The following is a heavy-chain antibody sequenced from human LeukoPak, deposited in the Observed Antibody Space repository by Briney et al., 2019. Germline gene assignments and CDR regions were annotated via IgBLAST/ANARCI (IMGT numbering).Heavy chain of an antibody. V-gene: IGHV3-30*18. D-gene: IGHD3-10*01. CDR2: ISYDGSNK. CDR3: AKTLAGDGMGV. CDR1: GFTFSNYG. Sequence: GGSLRLSCAASGFTFSNYGIHWVRQAPGKGLEWVALISYDGSNKYYADSVKGRFTISRDNSRNTLYLQMNSLRADDTAVYYCAKTLAGDGMGVWGKGTTVTVSS. J-gene: IGHJ6*04.